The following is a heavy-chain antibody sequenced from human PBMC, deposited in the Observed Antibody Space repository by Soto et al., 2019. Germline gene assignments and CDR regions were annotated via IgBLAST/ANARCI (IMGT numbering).Heavy chain of an antibody. CDR2: ISWNSGSI. J-gene: IGHJ4*02. D-gene: IGHD2-8*01. CDR1: GFTFDDYA. CDR3: AKDMGDCTNGVCYNYEWGYFDY. Sequence: EVQLVESGGGLVQPGRSLRLSCAASGFTFDDYAMHWVRQAPGKGLEWVSGISWNSGSIGYADSVKGRFTISRDNAKNSLYLQMNSLRAEDTALYYCAKDMGDCTNGVCYNYEWGYFDYWGQGTLVTVSS. V-gene: IGHV3-9*01.